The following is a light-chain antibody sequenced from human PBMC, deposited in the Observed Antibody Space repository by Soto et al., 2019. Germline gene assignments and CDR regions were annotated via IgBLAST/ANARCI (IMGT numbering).Light chain of an antibody. CDR2: GAS. CDR1: QSVSSSY. V-gene: IGKV3-20*01. J-gene: IGKJ4*01. Sequence: EMVVTQSPATLSVSPGERVTLSCRASQSVSSSYLAWYQQKPGQAPRLLIYGASSRATGIPDRFSGSGSGTDFTLTINRLEPEDFALYYCQQYDSSPLTCGGGTKVDIK. CDR3: QQYDSSPLT.